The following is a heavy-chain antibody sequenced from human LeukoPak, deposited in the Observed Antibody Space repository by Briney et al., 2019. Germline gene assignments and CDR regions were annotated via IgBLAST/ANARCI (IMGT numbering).Heavy chain of an antibody. Sequence: ASVKVSCKASGCTFTGYYMHWVRQAPGQGLEWMGWINPNSGGTNYAQKFQGRVTMTRDTSISTAYMELSRLRSDDTAVYYCVYYYDSSGYYGNWFDPWGQGTLVTVSS. CDR1: GCTFTGYY. V-gene: IGHV1-2*02. CDR3: VYYYDSSGYYGNWFDP. J-gene: IGHJ5*02. CDR2: INPNSGGT. D-gene: IGHD3-22*01.